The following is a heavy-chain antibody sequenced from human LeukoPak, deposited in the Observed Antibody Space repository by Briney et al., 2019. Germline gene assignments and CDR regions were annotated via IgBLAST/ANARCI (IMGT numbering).Heavy chain of an antibody. CDR3: ARENYYDSSGPPGTDY. V-gene: IGHV3-21*01. CDR1: GFTFSSYS. D-gene: IGHD3-22*01. Sequence: GGSLRLSCAASGFTFSSYSMNWFRQAPGKGLEWVSSISSSSSYIYYADSVKGRFTISRDNAKNSLYLQMNSLRAEDTAVYYCARENYYDSSGPPGTDYWGQGTLVTVSS. CDR2: ISSSSSYI. J-gene: IGHJ4*02.